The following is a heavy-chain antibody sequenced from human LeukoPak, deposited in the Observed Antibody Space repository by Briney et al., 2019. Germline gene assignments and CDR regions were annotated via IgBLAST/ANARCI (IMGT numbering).Heavy chain of an antibody. CDR2: INQDGSDK. Sequence: PGGSLRLSCAASGFTFDTYWMSWVRQAPGKGLEWVGHINQDGSDKYYVDSVKGRFTISRDNAKNSLFLQMNSLSGEDTAVYYCAALTMIRGVIGYWGQGTLVTVSS. V-gene: IGHV3-7*01. CDR1: GFTFDTYW. CDR3: AALTMIRGVIGY. J-gene: IGHJ4*02. D-gene: IGHD3-10*01.